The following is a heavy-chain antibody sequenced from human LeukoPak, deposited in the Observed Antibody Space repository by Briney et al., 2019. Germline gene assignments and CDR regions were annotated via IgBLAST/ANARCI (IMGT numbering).Heavy chain of an antibody. CDR1: GFTFSSYW. Sequence: GGSLRLSCAASGFTFSSYWMNWARQAPGKGLEWVASINHNGNVNYYVDSVKDRSTISRDNAKNSLYLQMSNLRAEDTAVYFCARGGGLDVWGQGATVTVSS. CDR3: ARGGGLDV. CDR2: INHNGNVN. D-gene: IGHD3-16*01. J-gene: IGHJ6*02. V-gene: IGHV3-7*03.